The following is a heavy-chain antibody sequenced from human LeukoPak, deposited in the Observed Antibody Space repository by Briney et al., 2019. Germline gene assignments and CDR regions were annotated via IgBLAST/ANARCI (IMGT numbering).Heavy chain of an antibody. CDR1: GFTFSSYE. CDR2: ISGSST. Sequence: PGGSLRLSYAASGFTFSSYEINWVRQAPGKGLEWVSYISGSSTYYADSVKGRFTISRDNAKNSLYLQMNSLRAEDTAVYYCARCPRSSDAFDIWGQGTMVTVSS. CDR3: ARCPRSSDAFDI. J-gene: IGHJ3*02. V-gene: IGHV3-48*03.